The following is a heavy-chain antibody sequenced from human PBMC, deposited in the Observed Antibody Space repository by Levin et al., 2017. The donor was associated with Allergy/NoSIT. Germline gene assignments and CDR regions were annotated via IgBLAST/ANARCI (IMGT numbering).Heavy chain of an antibody. CDR2: ISYDGSNK. CDR3: ASLGWLDGSVWPFRGLQGWDAFDI. J-gene: IGHJ3*02. CDR1: GFTFSSYA. Sequence: RGESLKISCAASGFTFSSYAMHWVRQAPGKGLEWVAVISYDGSNKYYADSVKGRFTISRDNSKNTLYLQMNSLRAEDTAVYYCASLGWLDGSVWPFRGLQGWDAFDIWGQGTMVTVSS. D-gene: IGHD3-3*01. V-gene: IGHV3-30-3*01.